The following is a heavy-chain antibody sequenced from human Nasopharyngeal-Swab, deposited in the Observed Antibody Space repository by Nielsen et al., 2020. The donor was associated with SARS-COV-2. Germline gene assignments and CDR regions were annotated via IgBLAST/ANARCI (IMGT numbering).Heavy chain of an antibody. CDR2: IYYSGST. CDR3: ARERLDVDWFDP. V-gene: IGHV4-30-4*01. J-gene: IGHJ5*02. D-gene: IGHD3-16*01. Sequence: WIRQPPGKGLEWIGYIYYSGSTYYNPSLKSRVTISVDTSKNQFSLKLSSVTAADTAVYYCARERLDVDWFDPWGQGTLVTVSS.